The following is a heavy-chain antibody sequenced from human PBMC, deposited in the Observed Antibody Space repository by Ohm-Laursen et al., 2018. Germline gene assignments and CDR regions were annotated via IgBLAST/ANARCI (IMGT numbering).Heavy chain of an antibody. CDR1: GFTFSNFG. V-gene: IGHV3-33*01. CDR3: ARGSDIVVTKGYYGTDV. D-gene: IGHD2-21*01. J-gene: IGHJ6*02. CDR2: IWFDGSST. Sequence: SLRLSCAASGFTFSNFGMHWVRQAPGKGLEWVAVIWFDGSSTYYADSVKGRFTVSRDNSKNTLYLQMNSLRVEDTAVYYCARGSDIVVTKGYYGTDVWGQGTTVTVSS.